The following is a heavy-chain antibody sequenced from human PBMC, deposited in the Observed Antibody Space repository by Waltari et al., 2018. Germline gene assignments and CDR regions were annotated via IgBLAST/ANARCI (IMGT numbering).Heavy chain of an antibody. Sequence: EVQLVQSGAEVKKPGQPLKISCKGSGYSFTSYWSASVRQLPGKGLEWMGIIYPGDSDTRYSPSFQGQVTISADKSISTAYLQWSSLKASDTAMYYCARTNDSRYYYYMDVWGKGTTVTVSS. D-gene: IGHD1-1*01. J-gene: IGHJ6*03. V-gene: IGHV5-51*01. CDR2: IYPGDSDT. CDR3: ARTNDSRYYYYMDV. CDR1: GYSFTSYW.